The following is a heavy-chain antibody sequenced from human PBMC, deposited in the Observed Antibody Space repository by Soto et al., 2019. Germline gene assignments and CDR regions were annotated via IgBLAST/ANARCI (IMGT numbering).Heavy chain of an antibody. CDR3: ARDSPSDSSSSGSYWYFDR. D-gene: IGHD6-6*01. CDR2: ISSGSATI. Sequence: EVQLVESGGGLVQPGGSLRLSCAASGFIFSSYGMNWVRQAPGKGLEWVSYISSGSATIYYADSVKGRFTSSRDNAKNSLYLQMDSLRDEDTAVYYCARDSPSDSSSSGSYWYFDRWGRGTLVTVSS. J-gene: IGHJ2*01. CDR1: GFIFSSYG. V-gene: IGHV3-48*02.